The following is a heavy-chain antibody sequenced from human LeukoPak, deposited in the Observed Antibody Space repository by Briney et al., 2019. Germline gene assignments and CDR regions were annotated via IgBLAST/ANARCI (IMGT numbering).Heavy chain of an antibody. CDR1: GYTLTSYA. J-gene: IGHJ4*02. V-gene: IGHV1-3*03. Sequence: ASAKVSCTASGYTLTSYAMHWVCQAPGQRLERMGWINAGNGNTTYTQEFQGRVTITRDTSARTAYMELSSLRSEDMAVYYCARSVIAAGGEDFDYWGQGTLVTVSS. D-gene: IGHD6-25*01. CDR2: INAGNGNT. CDR3: ARSVIAAGGEDFDY.